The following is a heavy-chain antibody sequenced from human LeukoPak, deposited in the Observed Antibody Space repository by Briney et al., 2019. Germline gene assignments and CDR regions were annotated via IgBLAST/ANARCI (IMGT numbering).Heavy chain of an antibody. CDR2: ISSSGSTI. J-gene: IGHJ6*03. V-gene: IGHV3-11*04. D-gene: IGHD2-2*01. CDR3: ARDPIVVVPAAMPARKNPYYYYYYMDV. CDR1: GFTFSDYY. Sequence: GGSLRLSCAASGFTFSDYYMSWIRQAPGKGLEWVSYISSSGSTIYYADSVKGRFTISRDNAKNSLYLQMNSLRAEDTAVYYCARDPIVVVPAAMPARKNPYYYYYYMDVWGKGTTVTVSS.